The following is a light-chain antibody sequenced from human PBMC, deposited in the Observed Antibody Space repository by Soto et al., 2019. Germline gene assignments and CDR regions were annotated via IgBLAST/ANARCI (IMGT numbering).Light chain of an antibody. V-gene: IGLV2-23*01. CDR2: EGG. J-gene: IGLJ1*01. Sequence: QSALTQPASVSGSPGQSIALSCTGTSSDVGTYNRVSWYQQHPGKAPKLLISEGGKRPSGVSDRFSGSKSGNTASLTISGLQAEDEADYYCCSFAAGNTYVFGTGTKLTVL. CDR1: SSDVGTYNR. CDR3: CSFAAGNTYV.